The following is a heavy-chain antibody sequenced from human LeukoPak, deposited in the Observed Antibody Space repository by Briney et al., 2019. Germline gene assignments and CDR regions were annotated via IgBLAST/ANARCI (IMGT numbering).Heavy chain of an antibody. J-gene: IGHJ4*02. Sequence: PGGSLRLSCAASGFTFRSYAMSWVRQAPGKGLEWVSAIGGSGGGTYYADSVKGRFTMSRDNSENTLYLQMNNLGAEDTAIYYCAKDRFPNDGSWDFDYWGQGTLVTVPS. CDR1: GFTFRSYA. D-gene: IGHD6-13*01. CDR3: AKDRFPNDGSWDFDY. V-gene: IGHV3-23*01. CDR2: IGGSGGGT.